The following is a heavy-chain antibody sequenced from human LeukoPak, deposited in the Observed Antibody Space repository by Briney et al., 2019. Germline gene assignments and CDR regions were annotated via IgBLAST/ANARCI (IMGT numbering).Heavy chain of an antibody. J-gene: IGHJ4*02. CDR1: GFIFSSYG. CDR2: ISSSSSTI. Sequence: PGGSLRLSCAASGFIFSSYGMNWVRQAPGKGLEWISYISSSSSTIFYADSVKGRFTITRDNAKNSLYLQMNSLRAEDTAVYYCARDVALWSGYYFYWGQGTLVTVSS. CDR3: ARDVALWSGYYFY. D-gene: IGHD3-3*01. V-gene: IGHV3-48*01.